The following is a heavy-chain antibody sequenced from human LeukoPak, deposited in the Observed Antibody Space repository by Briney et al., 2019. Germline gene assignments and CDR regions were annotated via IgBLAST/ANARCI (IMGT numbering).Heavy chain of an antibody. V-gene: IGHV1-46*01. CDR2: INPSGGST. CDR1: GYTFTSYY. J-gene: IGHJ4*02. Sequence: ASVKVSCKASGYTFTSYYMHWVRQAPGQGLEWMGIINPSGGSTSYAQKFQGRVTMTRDTSTSTVYMELSSLRSEDTAVYYCARDGGMVPAAIEGSFDYWGQGTLVTVSS. D-gene: IGHD2-2*01. CDR3: ARDGGMVPAAIEGSFDY.